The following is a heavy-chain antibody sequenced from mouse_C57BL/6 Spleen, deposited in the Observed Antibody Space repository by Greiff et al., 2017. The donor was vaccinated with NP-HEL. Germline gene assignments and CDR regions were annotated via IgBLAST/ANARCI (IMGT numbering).Heavy chain of an antibody. CDR1: GFTFSDYY. V-gene: IGHV5-16*01. Sequence: EVQLVESEGGLVQPGSSMKLSCTASGFTFSDYYMAWVRQVPEKGLEWVANINYDGSSTYYLDSLKSRFIISRDNAKNILYLQMSSLKSEDTATYYCARTHFGFFDYWGQGTTLTVSS. CDR2: INYDGSST. J-gene: IGHJ2*01. D-gene: IGHD1-2*01. CDR3: ARTHFGFFDY.